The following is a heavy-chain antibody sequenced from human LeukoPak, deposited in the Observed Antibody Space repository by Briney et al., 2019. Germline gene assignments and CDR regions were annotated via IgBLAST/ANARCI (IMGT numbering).Heavy chain of an antibody. Sequence: ASVKVSCKVSGYTLTELSIHWVRQAPGKGPECMGGFDPEDGEAIYAQKFQGRVTMTEDTSTDTAYMELSSLRSEDTAVYYCAGSKGNWFDPWGQGTLVTVSS. CDR2: FDPEDGEA. CDR3: AGSKGNWFDP. J-gene: IGHJ5*02. V-gene: IGHV1-24*01. CDR1: GYTLTELS.